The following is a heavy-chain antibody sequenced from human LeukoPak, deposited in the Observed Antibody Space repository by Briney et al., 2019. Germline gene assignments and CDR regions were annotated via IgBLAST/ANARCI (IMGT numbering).Heavy chain of an antibody. CDR1: GFTFSDYY. V-gene: IGHV3-11*01. J-gene: IGHJ4*02. D-gene: IGHD5-12*01. CDR3: ARGGGYDCFDY. Sequence: GGSLRLSCAASGFTFSDYYISWIRQAPGKGLEWISYISSSGRTVDQADSVKGRITISRDNAKNSVYLQMNSLRADDTAVYYCARGGGYDCFDYWGQGTQVTVSS. CDR2: ISSSGRTV.